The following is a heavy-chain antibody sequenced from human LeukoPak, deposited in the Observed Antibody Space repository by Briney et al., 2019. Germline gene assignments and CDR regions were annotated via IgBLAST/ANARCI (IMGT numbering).Heavy chain of an antibody. CDR3: ARSHWNYDNWFDP. V-gene: IGHV6-1*01. D-gene: IGHD1-7*01. J-gene: IGHJ5*02. CDR2: TYYMSKWYN. CDR1: GDSVSSNCAA. Sequence: SQTLSLTCAISGDSVSSNCAAWNWIRQTPSRVLEWLGRTYYMSKWYNDYAVSVKSRITINPETSKNQFSLQLKSVTPEDTAVYYCARSHWNYDNWFDPWGQGTLVTVSS.